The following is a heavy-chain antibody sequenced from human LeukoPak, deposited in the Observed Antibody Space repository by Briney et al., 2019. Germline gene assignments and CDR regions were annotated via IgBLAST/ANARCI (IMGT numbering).Heavy chain of an antibody. Sequence: SETLSLTCTVSGGSISSYYWSWIRQPPGKGLEWIGYIYYSGSTNYNPSLKSRVTISVDTSKNQFSLKLSSVTAADTAVYYCARGSIANYYDSSGYYAYYYYGMDVWGQGTTVTVSS. D-gene: IGHD3-22*01. CDR1: GGSISSYY. V-gene: IGHV4-59*01. J-gene: IGHJ6*02. CDR2: IYYSGST. CDR3: ARGSIANYYDSSGYYAYYYYGMDV.